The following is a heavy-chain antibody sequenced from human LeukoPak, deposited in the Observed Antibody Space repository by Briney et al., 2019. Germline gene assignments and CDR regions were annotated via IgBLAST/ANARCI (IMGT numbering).Heavy chain of an antibody. Sequence: ASVKVSCKASGYPFTGYYVHWVRQAPGHGLEWIGWVNPRNGGTHSAQKFQGRVSMTEDTSTDTAYMELSSLRSEDTAVYYCASGRLRRGMVRVAFDYWGQGTLVTVSS. J-gene: IGHJ4*02. CDR3: ASGRLRRGMVRVAFDY. D-gene: IGHD3-10*01. V-gene: IGHV1-2*02. CDR1: GYPFTGYY. CDR2: VNPRNGGT.